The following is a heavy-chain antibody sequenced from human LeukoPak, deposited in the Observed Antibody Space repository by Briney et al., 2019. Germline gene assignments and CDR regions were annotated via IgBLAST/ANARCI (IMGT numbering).Heavy chain of an antibody. J-gene: IGHJ4*02. CDR3: AKGRPNYYGSNGHYYRRDGDY. Sequence: GGSLRLSCAASGFTFSIYAMSWVRQAPGKGMEWVSSITSSGDGTYYGDSVKGRFSISRDNAEKMVYMQMNSLRVEDTAVYFCAKGRPNYYGSNGHYYRRDGDYWGQGTLVTVSS. V-gene: IGHV3-23*02. D-gene: IGHD3-22*01. CDR1: GFTFSIYA. CDR2: ITSSGDGT.